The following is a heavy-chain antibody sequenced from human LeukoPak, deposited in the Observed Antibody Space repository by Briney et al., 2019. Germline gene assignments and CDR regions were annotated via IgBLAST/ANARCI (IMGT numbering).Heavy chain of an antibody. CDR1: GFTFSSYG. CDR3: AKGGLHYHDSNPIDY. CDR2: ISYDGSNK. J-gene: IGHJ4*02. Sequence: GRSLRLSCAASGFTFSSYGMHWVRQAPGKGLEWVAVISYDGSNKYYADSVKGRFTISRDNSENTLYLQMNSLRAEDTAVYYCAKGGLHYHDSNPIDYWGQGTLVTVSS. D-gene: IGHD3-22*01. V-gene: IGHV3-30*18.